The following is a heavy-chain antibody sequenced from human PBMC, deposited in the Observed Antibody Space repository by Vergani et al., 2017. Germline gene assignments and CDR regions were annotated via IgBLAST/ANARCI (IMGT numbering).Heavy chain of an antibody. V-gene: IGHV3-9*01. CDR1: GFTFDDYA. J-gene: IGHJ2*01. Sequence: EVQLVESGGGLVQPGRSLRLSCAASGFTFDDYAMHWVRQAPGKGLEWVSGISWNSGSIGYADSVKGRFTISRDNAKNSLYLQMNSLRAEDTALYYCAKSGQLLPYFDLWGRGTLVTVSS. D-gene: IGHD6-13*01. CDR3: AKSGQLLPYFDL. CDR2: ISWNSGSI.